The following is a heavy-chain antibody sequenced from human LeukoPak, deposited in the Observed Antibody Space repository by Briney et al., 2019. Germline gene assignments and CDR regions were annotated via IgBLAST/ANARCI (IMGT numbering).Heavy chain of an antibody. CDR3: ARAVAVPDL. V-gene: IGHV4-34*01. J-gene: IGHJ4*02. Sequence: SETLSLTCAVYGGSFSGYYWSWIRQPPGKGLEWIGEINHSGSTNYNPSLKSRVTISVDTSKNQFSLKLSSVTAADTAVYYCARAVAVPDLWGQGTLVTISS. D-gene: IGHD6-19*01. CDR1: GGSFSGYY. CDR2: INHSGST.